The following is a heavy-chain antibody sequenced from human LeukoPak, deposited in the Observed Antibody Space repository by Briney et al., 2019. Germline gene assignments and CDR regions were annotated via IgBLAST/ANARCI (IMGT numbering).Heavy chain of an antibody. CDR2: IIPIFGTA. J-gene: IGHJ4*02. V-gene: IGHV1-69*05. CDR1: GGTFSSYA. CDR3: ARGGPPDYYDSSGYNY. D-gene: IGHD3-22*01. Sequence: SVKVSCKASGGTFSSYAISWVRQAPGQGLEWMGGIIPIFGTANYAQKLQGRVTMTTDTSTSTAYMELRSLRSDDTAVYYCARGGPPDYYDSSGYNYWGRGTLVTVSS.